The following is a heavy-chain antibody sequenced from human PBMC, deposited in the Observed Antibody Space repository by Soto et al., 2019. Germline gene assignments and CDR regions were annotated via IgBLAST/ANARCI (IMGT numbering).Heavy chain of an antibody. Sequence: QVQLVESGGGVVQPGRSLRLSCAASGFTFSSYGMHWVRQAPGKGLEWVAVISYDGSNKYYADSVKGRFTISRDNSKNTLYLQMNSLGAEDMAVYYCAKDEGYSSGWYVIGYYYGMDVWGQGTTVTVSS. CDR2: ISYDGSNK. V-gene: IGHV3-30*18. CDR1: GFTFSSYG. J-gene: IGHJ6*02. CDR3: AKDEGYSSGWYVIGYYYGMDV. D-gene: IGHD6-19*01.